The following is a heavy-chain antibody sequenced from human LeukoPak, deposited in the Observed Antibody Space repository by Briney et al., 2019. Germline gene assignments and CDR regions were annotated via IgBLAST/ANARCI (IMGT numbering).Heavy chain of an antibody. J-gene: IGHJ6*03. CDR3: AKVRLGYCSGGSCSRGGTSMDV. Sequence: GGSLRLSCAASGFTFSSNAMHWVRQAPGKGLEWVAFIRFDGSYNSYSDSVKGRFTISRDNSKNTLYLQMNSLRAEDTAVYYCAKVRLGYCSGGSCSRGGTSMDVWGRGTTVTISS. CDR2: IRFDGSYN. D-gene: IGHD2-15*01. V-gene: IGHV3-30*02. CDR1: GFTFSSNA.